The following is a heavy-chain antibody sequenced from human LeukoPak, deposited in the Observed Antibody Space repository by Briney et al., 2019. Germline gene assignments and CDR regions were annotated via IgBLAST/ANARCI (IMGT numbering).Heavy chain of an antibody. V-gene: IGHV4-39*01. Sequence: SETLSLTCTVSGGSISSSSYYWGWIRQPPGKGLELIGSIYYSGSTYYNPSLKSRVTISVDTSKNQFSLKLSSVTAADTAVYYCARWAGVGITMVRGVIIPDIYFDYWGQGTLVTVSS. CDR2: IYYSGST. CDR1: GGSISSSSYY. J-gene: IGHJ4*02. CDR3: ARWAGVGITMVRGVIIPDIYFDY. D-gene: IGHD3-10*01.